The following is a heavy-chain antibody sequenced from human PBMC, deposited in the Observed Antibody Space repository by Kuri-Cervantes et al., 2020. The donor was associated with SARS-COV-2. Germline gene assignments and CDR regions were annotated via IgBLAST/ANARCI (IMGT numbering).Heavy chain of an antibody. CDR3: ATRYGHSFAYGY. CDR1: GHIFTSYW. J-gene: IGHJ4*02. Sequence: KVSCKGSGHIFTSYWISWVRQMPGKGLEWMGRIDPSDSETNYSPSFEGHVTMSVDKSINTAYLQWSSLKASDTAMYYCATRYGHSFAYGYWGQGSLVTVSS. CDR2: IDPSDSET. D-gene: IGHD3-16*01. V-gene: IGHV5-10-1*01.